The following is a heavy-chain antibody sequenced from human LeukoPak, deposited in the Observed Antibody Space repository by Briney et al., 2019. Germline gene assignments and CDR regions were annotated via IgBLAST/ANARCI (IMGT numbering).Heavy chain of an antibody. CDR1: GFTFSSYA. V-gene: IGHV3-30*02. J-gene: IGHJ4*02. CDR2: IRYDGSNK. Sequence: GGSLRLSCAASGFTFSSYAMRWVRQAPGKGLEWVAFIRYDGSNKYYADSVKGRFTISRDNSKNTLYLQMNSLRAEDTAVYYCAKDREGISSSWFPHFDYWGQGTLVTVSS. CDR3: AKDREGISSSWFPHFDY. D-gene: IGHD6-13*01.